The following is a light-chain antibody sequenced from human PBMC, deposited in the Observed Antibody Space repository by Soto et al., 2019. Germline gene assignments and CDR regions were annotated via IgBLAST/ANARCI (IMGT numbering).Light chain of an antibody. V-gene: IGKV3D-15*01. Sequence: EIVMTQSPATLSVSPGERATLSCRASQSVSSNLAWYQQKPGQAPRLLIYGASTRATGIPARFSGSGSGTEFTLTTSSLPSEDFAVYYCQQYNNWPPSITFGQGTRLEIK. CDR2: GAS. J-gene: IGKJ5*01. CDR3: QQYNNWPPSIT. CDR1: QSVSSN.